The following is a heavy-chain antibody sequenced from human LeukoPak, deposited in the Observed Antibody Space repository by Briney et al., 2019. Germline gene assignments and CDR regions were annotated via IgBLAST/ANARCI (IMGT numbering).Heavy chain of an antibody. CDR2: IDTSDSYT. CDR3: ARHREYDILTGYFYFDY. J-gene: IGHJ4*02. CDR1: GSSFTSYW. D-gene: IGHD3-9*01. Sequence: GESRQISGKGSGSSFTSYWSSGGRRLQGKGREWMGRIDTSDSYTNNSPSCEGHVTISADKSISTAYLQWSSLKASDTAMYYCARHREYDILTGYFYFDYWGQGTLVTVSS. V-gene: IGHV5-10-1*01.